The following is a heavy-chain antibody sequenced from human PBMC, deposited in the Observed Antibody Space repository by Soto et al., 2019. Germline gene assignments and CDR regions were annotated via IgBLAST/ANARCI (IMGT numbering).Heavy chain of an antibody. CDR2: IHPGDSDT. Sequence: GESLKISCKGSGYTFTSYWIGWVRQMPGKGLEWMGIIHPGDSDTRYSPSFQGQVTISADKSITTAYLQWSSLKASDTAIYYCARIHFGAFDIWGQGTTVTVSS. CDR3: ARIHFGAFDI. CDR1: GYTFTSYW. V-gene: IGHV5-51*01. J-gene: IGHJ3*02. D-gene: IGHD3-16*01.